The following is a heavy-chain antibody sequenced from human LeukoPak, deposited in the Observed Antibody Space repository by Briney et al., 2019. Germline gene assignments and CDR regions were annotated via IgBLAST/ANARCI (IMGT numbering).Heavy chain of an antibody. CDR2: IKEDGGEK. Sequence: GGSLRLSCAPSGFIFNNYWMSWVRQAPGKGLEWVANIKEDGGEKFHVDSVKGRFTISRDNAKKSLYLQMNSLRAEDTAVYFCARVLGCTNGVCHDAFDIWGQGTVVTVSS. V-gene: IGHV3-7*01. CDR1: GFIFNNYW. D-gene: IGHD2-8*01. J-gene: IGHJ3*02. CDR3: ARVLGCTNGVCHDAFDI.